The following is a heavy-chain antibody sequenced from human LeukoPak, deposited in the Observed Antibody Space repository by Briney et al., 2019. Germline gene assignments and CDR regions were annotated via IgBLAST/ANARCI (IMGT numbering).Heavy chain of an antibody. Sequence: PGRSLRLSCATSGFTFSRYAMHWVRQAPGRGLEWVALISYDANIGSNKYYADSVKGRFTISRDNSKNMLYLQMNSLRAEDTAVYYCAREPGSGYPSRSMNVWGQGTTVTVSS. CDR1: GFTFSRYA. J-gene: IGHJ6*02. D-gene: IGHD3-22*01. CDR2: ISYDANIGSNK. V-gene: IGHV3-30*14. CDR3: AREPGSGYPSRSMNV.